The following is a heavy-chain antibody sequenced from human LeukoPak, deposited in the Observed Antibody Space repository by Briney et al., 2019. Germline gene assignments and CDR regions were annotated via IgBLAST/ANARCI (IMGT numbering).Heavy chain of an antibody. J-gene: IGHJ3*01. CDR1: GDSVSSNSSA. CDR3: ARGIFNAFDF. V-gene: IGHV6-1*01. CDR2: TYYRSKWYS. Sequence: SQTLSLTCAISGDSVSSNSSAWNWIRQSPSRGLEWLGRTYYRSKWYSDYGISVKSRIIINPDTSKNQFSLQLNSVTPEDTAMYFCARGIFNAFDFWGLGTMVTVSS.